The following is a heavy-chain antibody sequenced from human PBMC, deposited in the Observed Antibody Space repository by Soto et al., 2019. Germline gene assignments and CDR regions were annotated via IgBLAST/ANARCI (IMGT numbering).Heavy chain of an antibody. CDR2: IWYDGSNK. D-gene: IGHD2-2*01. Sequence: QVQLVESGGGVVQPGRSLRLSCAASGFTFSSYGMHWVRQAPGKGLEWVAVIWYDGSNKYYADSVKGRFTISRDNSKNTLYLQMNSLRAEDTAVYYCARDYIVVVPAAGTNWFDPWGQGTLVTVSS. CDR3: ARDYIVVVPAAGTNWFDP. J-gene: IGHJ5*02. CDR1: GFTFSSYG. V-gene: IGHV3-33*01.